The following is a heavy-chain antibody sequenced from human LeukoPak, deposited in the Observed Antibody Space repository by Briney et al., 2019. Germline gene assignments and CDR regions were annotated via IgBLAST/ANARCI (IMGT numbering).Heavy chain of an antibody. CDR3: AREGAEGAAAMSGWLDP. J-gene: IGHJ5*02. Sequence: GRSLRLSCAASGFTFSTYAMHWVRQAPGKGLEWVAVISYDGSNKYYADSVKGRFTISRDNSKNTLYLQMNCLRAEGTAMYYCAREGAEGAAAMSGWLDPWGQGSLVTVSS. D-gene: IGHD2-2*01. CDR1: GFTFSTYA. CDR2: ISYDGSNK. V-gene: IGHV3-30*04.